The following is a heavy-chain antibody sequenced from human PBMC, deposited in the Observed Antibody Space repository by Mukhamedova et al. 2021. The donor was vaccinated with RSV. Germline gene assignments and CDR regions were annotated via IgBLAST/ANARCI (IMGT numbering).Heavy chain of an antibody. V-gene: IGHV4-39*01. CDR2: IYYSGST. J-gene: IGHJ4*02. D-gene: IGHD2-8*01. CDR3: AGSLGYCTNGVCNTPFGH. Sequence: IGSIYYSGSTYYNPSLKSRVTISVDTSKNQFSLKLSSVTAADTAVYYCAGSLGYCTNGVCNTPFGHWGQGTLVTVSS.